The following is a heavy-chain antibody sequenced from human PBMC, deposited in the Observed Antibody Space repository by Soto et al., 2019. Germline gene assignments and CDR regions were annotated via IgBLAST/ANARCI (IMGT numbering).Heavy chain of an antibody. D-gene: IGHD6-13*01. CDR3: AKYEPAGFSSWSHYFDY. J-gene: IGHJ4*02. V-gene: IGHV3-23*01. CDR1: GFTFSSYA. CDR2: LSNSGTTT. Sequence: GGSLRLSCAASGFTFSSYAMTWVLQAPGKGLEWVSLLSNSGTTTYYADSVKGRFTISRDNSRNTLYLQMNSLRAEDTAVYFCAKYEPAGFSSWSHYFDYWGQGTLVTVSS.